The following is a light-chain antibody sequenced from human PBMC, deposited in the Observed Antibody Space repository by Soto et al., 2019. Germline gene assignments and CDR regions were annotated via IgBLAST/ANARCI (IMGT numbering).Light chain of an antibody. Sequence: QSVLTQPASVSGSPGQSITISCTGTSSDVGGYNYVSWYQQHPGKAPKLMIYEVSNRPSGVSNRFSGSKSDNTASLTISGLQGEDEADYYCSSYTSSSTYVFGTGTKLTVL. CDR1: SSDVGGYNY. CDR2: EVS. V-gene: IGLV2-14*01. J-gene: IGLJ1*01. CDR3: SSYTSSSTYV.